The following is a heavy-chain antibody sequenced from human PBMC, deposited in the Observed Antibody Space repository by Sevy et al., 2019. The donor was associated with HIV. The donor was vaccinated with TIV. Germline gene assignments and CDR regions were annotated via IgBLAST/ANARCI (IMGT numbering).Heavy chain of an antibody. V-gene: IGHV6-1*01. D-gene: IGHD1-20*01. CDR3: ARDHNFVLDY. J-gene: IGHJ4*02. CDR1: GDTVSSDSAA. Sequence: SQTLSLTCAISGDTVSSDSAAWNWIRQSPARGLEWLGRTYYRSTWHKEYARSLNSRMAITPDTSKNQFSLQLNSVTPEDTAVYYCARDHNFVLDYWGQGIVVTVSS. CDR2: TYYRSTWHK.